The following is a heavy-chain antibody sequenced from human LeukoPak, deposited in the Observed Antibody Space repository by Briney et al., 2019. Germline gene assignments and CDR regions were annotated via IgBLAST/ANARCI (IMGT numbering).Heavy chain of an antibody. D-gene: IGHD3-16*01. CDR1: ADIPTELS. J-gene: IGHJ4*01. CDR2: FDLKLGKQ. Sequence: ASVRVSWKVSADIPTELSIHWVRQAPGKGLEWMGGFDLKLGKQIYAQRFQGRVTVTEDTSTETTNLDLSSLTSDDTAMYYCTTLLVTFGGAVDFWGHGTPVTVSS. CDR3: TTLLVTFGGAVDF. V-gene: IGHV1-24*01.